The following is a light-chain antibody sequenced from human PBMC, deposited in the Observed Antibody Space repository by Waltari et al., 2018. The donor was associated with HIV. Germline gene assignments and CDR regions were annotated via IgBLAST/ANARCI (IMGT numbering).Light chain of an antibody. Sequence: QSVLTQPPSASGTPGQRVTISCSGSSSNIGSNYVYWYQQLPGTAPKLLIYRNNQRRSGVPDRFSGSKSGTSASRAISGRRSEDEADYYCAAWDDSLSGWVFGGGTKLTVL. CDR1: SSNIGSNY. CDR2: RNN. CDR3: AAWDDSLSGWV. J-gene: IGLJ3*02. V-gene: IGLV1-47*01.